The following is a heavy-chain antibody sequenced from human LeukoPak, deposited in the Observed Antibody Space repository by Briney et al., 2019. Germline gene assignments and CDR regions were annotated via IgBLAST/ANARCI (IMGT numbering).Heavy chain of an antibody. D-gene: IGHD3-10*02. V-gene: IGHV3-23*01. Sequence: GGSLRLSCAASGFTFSSYAMSWVRQALGKGLEWVSAISDSGGSTYYADSVKGRFTISRDNSKNTLYLQMNSLRAEDTAVYYCAKVRVRGVIITIFDYWGQGTLVTVSS. CDR3: AKVRVRGVIITIFDY. CDR1: GFTFSSYA. CDR2: ISDSGGST. J-gene: IGHJ4*02.